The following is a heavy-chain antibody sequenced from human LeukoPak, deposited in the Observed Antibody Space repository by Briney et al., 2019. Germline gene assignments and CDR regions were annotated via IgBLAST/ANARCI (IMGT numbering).Heavy chain of an antibody. CDR2: ISNDGSRK. D-gene: IGHD3-3*01. J-gene: IGHJ4*02. Sequence: GGSLRLSCAPSGFTFSRHGMHWVRQAPGKGLEWVAIISNDGSRKYYAHSVEGRFTISRDNSKNTMYLQMDSLRAEDTAVYYCARDRAWNYFDYWGQGTLVTVSS. CDR1: GFTFSRHG. CDR3: ARDRAWNYFDY. V-gene: IGHV3-30*03.